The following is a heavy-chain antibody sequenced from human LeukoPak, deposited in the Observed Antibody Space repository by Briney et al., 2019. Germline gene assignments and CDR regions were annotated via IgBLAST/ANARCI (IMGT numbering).Heavy chain of an antibody. V-gene: IGHV3-43*01. Sequence: PGGSLRLSCAASGFTFDRFTIHWVRQTPGKGLEWVSLINRRGHTFYADSVKGRFTISRDNARNSLFLQMNSLRAEDTAVYYCAREGDGYNSPIDSWGQGTLVTVSS. J-gene: IGHJ4*02. D-gene: IGHD5-24*01. CDR3: AREGDGYNSPIDS. CDR2: INRRGHT. CDR1: GFTFDRFT.